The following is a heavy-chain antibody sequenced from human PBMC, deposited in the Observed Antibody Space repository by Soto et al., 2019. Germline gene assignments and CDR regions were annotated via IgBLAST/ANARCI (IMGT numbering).Heavy chain of an antibody. CDR2: IIPIFGRT. Sequence: QVQLVQSGAEVKKPGSSVKVSCKASGGTLSSYAISWVRQAPGQGLGWMGGIIPIFGRTNYAEKLEGRVTITADESTTTGCMELRRLRTLDTAVYYCARGEAVAGYYYYGMDVWGQGTPVTVSS. V-gene: IGHV1-69*01. J-gene: IGHJ6*02. CDR1: GGTLSSYA. CDR3: ARGEAVAGYYYYGMDV. D-gene: IGHD6-19*01.